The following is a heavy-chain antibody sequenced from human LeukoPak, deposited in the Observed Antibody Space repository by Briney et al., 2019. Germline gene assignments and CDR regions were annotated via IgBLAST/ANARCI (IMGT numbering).Heavy chain of an antibody. CDR2: IYYSGST. CDR3: ARDSPLYYDSSGYYRWFDP. J-gene: IGHJ5*02. D-gene: IGHD3-22*01. V-gene: IGHV4-39*07. Sequence: PSETLSLTCSVSGGSISSSIYYWGWIRQPPGKGLEWIGSIYYSGSTYYNPSLKSRVTMSVDTSKNQFSLKLSSVTAADTAVYYCARDSPLYYDSSGYYRWFDPWGQGTLVTVSS. CDR1: GGSISSSIYY.